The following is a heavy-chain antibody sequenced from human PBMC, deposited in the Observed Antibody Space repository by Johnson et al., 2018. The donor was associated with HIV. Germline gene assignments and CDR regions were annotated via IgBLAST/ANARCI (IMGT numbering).Heavy chain of an antibody. J-gene: IGHJ3*02. CDR2: IKQDGSEK. CDR1: GFTFSSYW. CDR3: AKGASSSDHGAFDI. Sequence: VQLVESGGGVVQPGGSLRLSCAVSGFTFSSYWMSWVRQAPGKGLEWVANIKQDGSEKYYVDSVKGRFTISRDNSKNSLYLQMNSLRTEDTALYYCAKGASSSDHGAFDIWGQGTMVTVSS. V-gene: IGHV3-7*05. D-gene: IGHD6-6*01.